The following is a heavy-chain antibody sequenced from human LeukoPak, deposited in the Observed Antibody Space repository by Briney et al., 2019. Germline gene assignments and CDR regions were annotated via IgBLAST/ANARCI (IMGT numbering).Heavy chain of an antibody. CDR3: ARVLPYSHALDV. D-gene: IGHD2-21*01. V-gene: IGHV3-48*03. CDR1: GFTYSGYD. CDR2: ISSSVSTI. J-gene: IGHJ6*02. Sequence: GGSLRLSCAASGFTYSGYDMNWVRQAPGKGLEWVSYISSSVSTIDYAESLKGRFTISRDNAKNSLYLQMNSLRAEDTALYYCARVLPYSHALDVWGQGTTVTVS.